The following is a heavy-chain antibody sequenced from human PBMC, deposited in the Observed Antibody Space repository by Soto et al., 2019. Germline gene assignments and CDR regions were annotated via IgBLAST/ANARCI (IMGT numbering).Heavy chain of an antibody. CDR3: AREYGRLDY. CDR1: GFTLSDFH. J-gene: IGHJ4*02. V-gene: IGHV3-11*06. D-gene: IGHD4-17*01. Sequence: QVQLVESGGGLLKPGGSLRLSCGASGFTLSDFHMSWIRQAPGKGLEWVSYISGGSGYTKYADPVKGRFTISRDSAKNSLYLQMNSLRAEDTAVYYCAREYGRLDYWGQGTLVTVSS. CDR2: ISGGSGYT.